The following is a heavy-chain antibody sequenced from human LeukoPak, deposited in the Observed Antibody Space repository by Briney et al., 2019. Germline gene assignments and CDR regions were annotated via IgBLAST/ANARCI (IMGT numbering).Heavy chain of an antibody. V-gene: IGHV4-59*01. Sequence: TPSETLSLTCTVSGGSISSYYWSWIRQPPGKGLEWIGNIYYTGSTIYNPSLKSRVTISVDTSKNQFSLKLSSVTAAGTAVYYCARHYDSGTYPLDYWGQGTLVTVSS. CDR1: GGSISSYY. J-gene: IGHJ4*02. CDR2: IYYTGST. D-gene: IGHD3-10*01. CDR3: ARHYDSGTYPLDY.